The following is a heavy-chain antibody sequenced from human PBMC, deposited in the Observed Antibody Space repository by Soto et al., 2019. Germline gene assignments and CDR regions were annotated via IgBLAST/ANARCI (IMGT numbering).Heavy chain of an antibody. CDR1: GFTFSSYW. D-gene: IGHD3-22*01. CDR3: ARFYYDSSGYLPSPYYYYYGMDV. Sequence: HPGGSLRLSCAASGFTFSSYWMSWVRQAPGKGLEWVANIKQDGSEKYYVDSVKGRFTISRDNAKNSLYLQMNSLRAEDTAVYYCARFYYDSSGYLPSPYYYYYGMDVWGQGT. CDR2: IKQDGSEK. V-gene: IGHV3-7*04. J-gene: IGHJ6*02.